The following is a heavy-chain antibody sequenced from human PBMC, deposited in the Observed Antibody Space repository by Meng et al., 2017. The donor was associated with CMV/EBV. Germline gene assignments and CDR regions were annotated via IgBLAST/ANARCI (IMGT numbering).Heavy chain of an antibody. Sequence: ASVKVSCKASGYTFTSYDINWVRQATGQGLEWMGWMNPNSGNTGYAQKFQGRVTMTRNTSISTAYIELSSLRSEDTAVYYCARGRFWSGYQRRGYYYGMDVWGQGTTVTVSS. CDR2: MNPNSGNT. CDR1: GYTFTSYD. D-gene: IGHD3-3*01. CDR3: ARGRFWSGYQRRGYYYGMDV. V-gene: IGHV1-8*01. J-gene: IGHJ6*02.